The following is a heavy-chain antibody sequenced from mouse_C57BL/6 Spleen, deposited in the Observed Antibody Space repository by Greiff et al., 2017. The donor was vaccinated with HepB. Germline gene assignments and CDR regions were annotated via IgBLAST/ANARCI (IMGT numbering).Heavy chain of an antibody. J-gene: IGHJ4*01. D-gene: IGHD2-1*01. V-gene: IGHV1-52*01. CDR1: GYTFTSYW. CDR3: ARERFYYGNGYYAMDY. CDR2: IDPSDSET. Sequence: QVQLQQSGAELVRPGSSVKLSCKASGYTFTSYWMHWVKQRPIQGLEWIGNIDPSDSETHYNQKFKDKATLTVDKSSSTAYMQLSSLTSEDSAVYYCARERFYYGNGYYAMDYWGQGTSVTVSS.